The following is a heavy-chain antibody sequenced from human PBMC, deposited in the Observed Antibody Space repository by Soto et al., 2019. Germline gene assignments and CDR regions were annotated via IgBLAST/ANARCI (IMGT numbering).Heavy chain of an antibody. J-gene: IGHJ5*02. Sequence: SETLSLTCAVYGGSFSGYYWSWIRQPPGKGLEWIGEINHSGSTNYNPSLKSRVTISVDTSKNQFSLKLSSVTAADTAVYYRARERPSQFFWSGYYWFDPWGQGTLVTVSS. CDR3: ARERPSQFFWSGYYWFDP. CDR1: GGSFSGYY. V-gene: IGHV4-34*01. D-gene: IGHD3-3*01. CDR2: INHSGST.